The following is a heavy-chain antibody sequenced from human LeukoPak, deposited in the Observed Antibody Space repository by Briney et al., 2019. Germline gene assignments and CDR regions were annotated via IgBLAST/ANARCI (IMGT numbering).Heavy chain of an antibody. CDR2: IIPIFGTA. CDR3: ARVLPGHDAFDI. D-gene: IGHD1-14*01. V-gene: IGHV1-69*13. CDR1: GGTFSSYA. Sequence: SVKVSCKASGGTFSSYAISWVRPAPRQGLEWMGGIIPIFGTANYAQKFQGRVTITADESTSTAYMELSSLRSEDTAVYYCARVLPGHDAFDIWGQGTMVTVSS. J-gene: IGHJ3*02.